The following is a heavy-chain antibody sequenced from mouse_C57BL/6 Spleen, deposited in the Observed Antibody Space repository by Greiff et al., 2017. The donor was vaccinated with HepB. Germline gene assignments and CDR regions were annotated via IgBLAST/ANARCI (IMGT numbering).Heavy chain of an antibody. CDR1: GYAFSSYW. Sequence: VKLVESGAELVKPGASVKISCKASGYAFSSYWMNWVKQRPGKGLEWIGQIYPGDGDTNYNGKFKGKATLTADKSSSTAYMQLSSLTSEDSAVYFCARRGGSSPYYAMDYWGQGTSVTVSS. J-gene: IGHJ4*01. CDR3: ARRGGSSPYYAMDY. V-gene: IGHV1-80*01. D-gene: IGHD1-1*01. CDR2: IYPGDGDT.